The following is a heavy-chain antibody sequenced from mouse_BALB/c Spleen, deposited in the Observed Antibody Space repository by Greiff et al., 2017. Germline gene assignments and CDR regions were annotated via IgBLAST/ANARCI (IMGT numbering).Heavy chain of an antibody. CDR3: ARRCTTVVGSMDY. CDR1: GFTFSSYG. Sequence: EVQRVESGGGLVQPGGSLKLSCAASGFTFSSYGMSWVRQTPDKRLELVATINSGGSYTYYPDSVKGRFTISRDNAKNTLYLQMSSLKSDDTAMYYCARRCTTVVGSMDYWGQGTSVTVSS. CDR2: INSGGSYT. J-gene: IGHJ4*01. D-gene: IGHD1-1*01. V-gene: IGHV5-6*01.